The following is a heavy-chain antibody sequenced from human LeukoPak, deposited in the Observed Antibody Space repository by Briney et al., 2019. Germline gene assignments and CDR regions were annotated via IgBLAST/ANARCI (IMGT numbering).Heavy chain of an antibody. CDR3: ASSLRYFDWTSFDY. CDR1: GGSISSYY. CDR2: IYNSGST. D-gene: IGHD3-9*01. Sequence: PSETLSLTCTVSGGSISSYYWSWIRQPPGKGLEWIGYIYNSGSTNYNPSLKSRVTISVDTSKNQFSLKLTSVTAADTAVYYCASSLRYFDWTSFDYWGQGTLVTVSS. J-gene: IGHJ4*02. V-gene: IGHV4-59*01.